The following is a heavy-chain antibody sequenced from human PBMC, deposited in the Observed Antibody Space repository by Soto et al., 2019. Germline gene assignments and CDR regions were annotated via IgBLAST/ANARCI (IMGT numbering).Heavy chain of an antibody. Sequence: ASVKVWCKASGYTFTGYYVLWVRQAPGQGPECMGWINPYTGGTNYAQKFQGRVTMTRDTSISTAYMELSKLISDDTAVYYCATQFHHCGGDCYRGPYFGMDVWGQGTTVTVS. J-gene: IGHJ6*02. CDR2: INPYTGGT. CDR1: GYTFTGYY. D-gene: IGHD2-21*02. CDR3: ATQFHHCGGDCYRGPYFGMDV. V-gene: IGHV1-2*02.